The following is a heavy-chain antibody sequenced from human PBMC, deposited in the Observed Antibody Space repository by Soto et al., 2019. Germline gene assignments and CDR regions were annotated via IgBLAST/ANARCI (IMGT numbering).Heavy chain of an antibody. CDR2: ISYDGSNK. Sequence: GGSLRLSCAASGFTFSSYGMHWVRQAPGKGLEWVAVISYDGSNKYYADSVKGRFTISRDNSKNTLYLQMNSLRAEDTAVYYCARGSGGGWYESNAFDIWGQGTMVTVSS. V-gene: IGHV3-30*03. J-gene: IGHJ3*02. D-gene: IGHD2-15*01. CDR3: ARGSGGGWYESNAFDI. CDR1: GFTFSSYG.